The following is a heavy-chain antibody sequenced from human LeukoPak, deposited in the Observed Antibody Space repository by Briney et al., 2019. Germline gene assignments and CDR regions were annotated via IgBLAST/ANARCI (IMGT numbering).Heavy chain of an antibody. D-gene: IGHD2-2*01. CDR2: ISSSSSYI. CDR1: RFTFSSYS. V-gene: IGHV3-21*01. CDR3: ARGPIVVVPDYYMDV. J-gene: IGHJ6*03. Sequence: NPGGSLRLSCAASRFTFSSYSMNWVRQAPGKGLEWVSSISSSSSYIYYADSVKGRFTISRDNAKNSLYLQMNSLRAEDTAVYYCARGPIVVVPDYYMDVWGKGTTVTVSS.